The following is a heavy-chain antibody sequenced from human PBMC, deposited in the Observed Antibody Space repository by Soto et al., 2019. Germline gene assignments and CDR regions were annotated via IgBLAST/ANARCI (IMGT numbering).Heavy chain of an antibody. CDR1: GGSISSYY. CDR3: ARHGYSYGFATGWFDP. D-gene: IGHD5-18*01. J-gene: IGHJ5*02. Sequence: QVQLQESGPGLVKPSETLSLTCTVSGGSISSYYWSWIRQPPGKGLEWIGYIYYSGSTNYNPSLKSRVTISVDTSNNHFSLKLSSVTAADTAVYYCARHGYSYGFATGWFDPWGQGTLVTVSS. CDR2: IYYSGST. V-gene: IGHV4-59*08.